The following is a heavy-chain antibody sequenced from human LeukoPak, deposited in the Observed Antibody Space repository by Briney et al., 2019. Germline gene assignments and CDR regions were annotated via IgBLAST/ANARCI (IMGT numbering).Heavy chain of an antibody. CDR1: GFTFSSYA. Sequence: GGSLRLSCAASGFTFSSYAVSWVRQAPGKGLEWVSAISGSGGSTYYADSVKGRFTASRDNAKNSLYLQMNSLRAEDTAVYYCARQSSIAARPFDYWGQGTLVTVSS. J-gene: IGHJ4*02. CDR3: ARQSSIAARPFDY. CDR2: ISGSGGST. V-gene: IGHV3-23*01. D-gene: IGHD6-6*01.